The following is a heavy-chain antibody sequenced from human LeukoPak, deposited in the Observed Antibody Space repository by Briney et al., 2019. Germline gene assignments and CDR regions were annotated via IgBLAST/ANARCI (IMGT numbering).Heavy chain of an antibody. Sequence: SETLSLTCTVSGGSISSYYWGWIRQPPGKGLEWIGSIYYSGSTYYNPSLKSRVTISVDTSKNQFSLKLSSVTAADTAVYYCATALKYSGYALDYWGQGTLVTVSS. CDR3: ATALKYSGYALDY. D-gene: IGHD5-12*01. J-gene: IGHJ4*02. CDR1: GGSISSYY. V-gene: IGHV4-39*07. CDR2: IYYSGST.